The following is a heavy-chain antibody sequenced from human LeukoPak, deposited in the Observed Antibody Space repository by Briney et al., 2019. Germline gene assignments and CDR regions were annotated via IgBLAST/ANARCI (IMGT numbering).Heavy chain of an antibody. V-gene: IGHV3-74*01. D-gene: IGHD1-26*01. CDR1: GFTFSTSW. Sequence: GGSLRLSCAASGFTFSTSWMHWVRQAPGKGLVWVSRIKSDGSGTIYADSVKGRFTISRDNAKNTVYLEMNSLRAEDTAVYFCARDRGATEVWCYYYGMDVWGQGTTVTVSS. J-gene: IGHJ6*02. CDR2: IKSDGSGT. CDR3: ARDRGATEVWCYYYGMDV.